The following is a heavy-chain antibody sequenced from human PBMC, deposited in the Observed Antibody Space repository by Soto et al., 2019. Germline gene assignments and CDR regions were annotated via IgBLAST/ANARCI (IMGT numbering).Heavy chain of an antibody. J-gene: IGHJ5*02. D-gene: IGHD3-10*01. CDR2: IYYSGST. CDR1: GGSISSYY. Sequence: PSETLSLTCTVSGGSISSYYWSWIRQPPGKGLEWIGYIYYSGSTNYNPSLKSRVTISVDTSKNQFSLKLSSVTAADTAVYYCARFGEYYYGSGSRVYNWFDPWGQGTLVTVSS. V-gene: IGHV4-59*08. CDR3: ARFGEYYYGSGSRVYNWFDP.